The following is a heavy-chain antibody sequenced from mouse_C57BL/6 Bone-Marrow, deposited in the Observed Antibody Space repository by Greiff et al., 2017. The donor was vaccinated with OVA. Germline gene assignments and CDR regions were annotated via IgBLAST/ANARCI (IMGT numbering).Heavy chain of an antibody. J-gene: IGHJ1*03. CDR3: ASLYYGNHWYFDV. D-gene: IGHD2-1*01. CDR2: IWSGGST. Sequence: VHLVESGPGLVQPSQSLSITCTVSGFSLTSYGVHWVRQSPGKGLEWLGVIWSGGSTDYNAAFISRLSISKDNSKSQVFFKMNSLQADDTAIYYCASLYYGNHWYFDVWGTGTTVTVSS. CDR1: GFSLTSYG. V-gene: IGHV2-2*01.